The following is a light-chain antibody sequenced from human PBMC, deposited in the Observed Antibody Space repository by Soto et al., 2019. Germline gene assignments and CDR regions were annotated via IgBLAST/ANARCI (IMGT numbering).Light chain of an antibody. Sequence: QSALTQPASVSGSPGQSITISCAGTTSDVAYYDLVSWYQQHPGRAPKLLIYEVDKRPSGISVRFSGSKSGATASLTISGLVPEDEAVYFCCTYAGHVPKFGGGTKLTVL. J-gene: IGLJ2*01. CDR3: CTYAGHVPK. V-gene: IGLV2-23*02. CDR1: TSDVAYYDL. CDR2: EVD.